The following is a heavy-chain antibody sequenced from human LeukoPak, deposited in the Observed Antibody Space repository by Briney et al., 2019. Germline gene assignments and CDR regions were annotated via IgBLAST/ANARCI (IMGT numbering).Heavy chain of an antibody. D-gene: IGHD2-21*02. CDR3: ARDLEEETAMDY. J-gene: IGHJ4*02. CDR2: ISSSSSYI. V-gene: IGHV3-21*01. Sequence: GGSLRLSCAASGFTFSSYSMNWVRQAPGKGLEWVSSISSSSSYIYYADSVKGRFTISRDNAKNSLYLQMNSLRAEDTAVYYCARDLEEETAMDYWGQGTLDTVSS. CDR1: GFTFSSYS.